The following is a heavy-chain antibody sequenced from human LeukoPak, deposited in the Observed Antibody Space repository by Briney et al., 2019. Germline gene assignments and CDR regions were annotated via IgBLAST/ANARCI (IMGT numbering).Heavy chain of an antibody. CDR2: IYHSGST. Sequence: RTSETLSLTCTVSGGSISSGGYYWSWIRQPPGKGLEWIGYIYHSGSTNYNPSLKSRVTISVDTSKNQFSLKLSSVTAADTAVYYCARQGGPARGGQGDYYYYMDVWGKGTTVTVSS. J-gene: IGHJ6*03. V-gene: IGHV4-30-2*01. CDR3: ARQGGPARGGQGDYYYYMDV. D-gene: IGHD2-15*01. CDR1: GGSISSGGYY.